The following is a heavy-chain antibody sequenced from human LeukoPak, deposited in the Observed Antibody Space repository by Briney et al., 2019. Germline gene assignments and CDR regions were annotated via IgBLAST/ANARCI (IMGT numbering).Heavy chain of an antibody. D-gene: IGHD3-22*01. CDR3: AREALPRGNYDSSGYPIF. J-gene: IGHJ6*04. V-gene: IGHV4-38-2*02. Sequence: SETLSLTCTVSGYSITTTYYWGWIRQSPRKGLEWIGNIYYSGSTYYNPSLKSRVTISVDTSKNQFSLKLSSVTAADTAVYYCAREALPRGNYDSSGYPIFWGKGTTVTVSS. CDR1: GYSITTTYY. CDR2: IYYSGST.